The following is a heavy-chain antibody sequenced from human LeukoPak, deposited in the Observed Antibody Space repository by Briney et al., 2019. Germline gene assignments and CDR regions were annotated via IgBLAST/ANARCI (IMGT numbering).Heavy chain of an antibody. D-gene: IGHD3-3*01. CDR1: GFTFSSYA. V-gene: IGHV3-30*04. CDR3: ATGAYYAD. Sequence: GGSLRLSCAASGFTFSSYAMHWVRQAPGKGLEWVAVISYDGSNKYYADSVKGRFTISRDNSKNTLYLQMNSLRVDDTAVYYCATGAYYADWGQGTLVTVSS. J-gene: IGHJ1*01. CDR2: ISYDGSNK.